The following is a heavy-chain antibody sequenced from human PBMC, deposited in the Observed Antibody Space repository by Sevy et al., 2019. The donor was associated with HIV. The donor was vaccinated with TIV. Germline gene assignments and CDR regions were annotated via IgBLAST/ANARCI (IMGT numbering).Heavy chain of an antibody. CDR3: AIDRGAAAGDDLTLFDY. Sequence: GGSLRLSCAASGFTFSSYAMHWVRQAPGKGLEWVAVISYDGSNKYYADSVKGRFTISRDNSKNTLYLQMNSLRAEDTAVYYCAIDRGAAAGDDLTLFDYWGQGTLVTVSS. CDR2: ISYDGSNK. J-gene: IGHJ4*02. CDR1: GFTFSSYA. V-gene: IGHV3-30*04. D-gene: IGHD6-13*01.